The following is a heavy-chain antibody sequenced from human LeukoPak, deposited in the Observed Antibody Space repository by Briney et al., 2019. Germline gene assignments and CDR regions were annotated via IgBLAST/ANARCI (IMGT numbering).Heavy chain of an antibody. J-gene: IGHJ5*02. CDR3: ARGGGYDSLDP. V-gene: IGHV1-18*04. Sequence: ASVKVSCKASGYTFTNYGITWVRRAPGQGLEWMGWISANSDNTEYAQKFQGRVTMTTDTFTTTAYMELRSLRSDDTAVYYCARGGGYDSLDPWGQGTLVTVSS. D-gene: IGHD5-12*01. CDR1: GYTFTNYG. CDR2: ISANSDNT.